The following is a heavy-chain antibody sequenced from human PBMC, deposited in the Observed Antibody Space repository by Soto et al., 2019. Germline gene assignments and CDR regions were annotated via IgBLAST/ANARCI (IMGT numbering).Heavy chain of an antibody. V-gene: IGHV4-4*02. J-gene: IGHJ6*02. D-gene: IGHD4-17*01. CDR1: GGSISSSNW. Sequence: SETLSLTCAVSGGSISSSNWWSWVRQPPGKGLEWIGEIYHSGSTNYNPSLKSRVTISVDKSKNQFSLKLSSVTAADTAVYYCARDRGADYGDYTHYYYYYGMDVWAQGTTVTVSS. CDR3: ARDRGADYGDYTHYYYYYGMDV. CDR2: IYHSGST.